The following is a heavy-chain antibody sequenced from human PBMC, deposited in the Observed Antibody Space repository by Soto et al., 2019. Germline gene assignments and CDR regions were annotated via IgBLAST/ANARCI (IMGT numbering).Heavy chain of an antibody. D-gene: IGHD6-19*01. CDR3: SRDRAVAGTYYYGMDV. CDR2: TYYRSKWFN. Sequence: PSQTLSLTCAISGDSVSSNSAAWNWIRQSPSRGLEGLGRTYYRSKWFNDYAVSVKSRITINPDTSKNQFSLQLNSVTPDDTAVYYCSRDRAVAGTYYYGMDVWGQGTTVTVSS. CDR1: GDSVSSNSAA. V-gene: IGHV6-1*01. J-gene: IGHJ6*02.